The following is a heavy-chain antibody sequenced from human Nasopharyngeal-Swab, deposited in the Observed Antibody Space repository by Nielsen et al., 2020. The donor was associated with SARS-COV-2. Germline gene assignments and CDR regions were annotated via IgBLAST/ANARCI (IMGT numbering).Heavy chain of an antibody. CDR3: ARIEDCSSTSCYDYFDY. Sequence: RQAPGKGLEWMGEINHSGSTKNNPSPKRRVTIPVDTSKNQISLNLSSATAADTAVYYCARIEDCSSTSCYDYFDYWGQGTLVTVSS. D-gene: IGHD2-2*01. J-gene: IGHJ4*02. V-gene: IGHV4-34*01. CDR2: INHSGST.